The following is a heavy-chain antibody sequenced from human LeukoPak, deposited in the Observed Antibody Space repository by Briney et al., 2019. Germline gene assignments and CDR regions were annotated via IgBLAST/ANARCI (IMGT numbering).Heavy chain of an antibody. CDR1: GGTFSSYA. J-gene: IGHJ4*02. D-gene: IGHD3-3*01. CDR3: ARGPRPTYYDFWSGYYTGEYFDY. Sequence: SVKVSCKASGGTFSSYAISWVRQAPGQGLEWMGGIIPIFGTANYAQKFQGRVTITADETTSTAYMELSSLRSEDTAVYYCARGPRPTYYDFWSGYYTGEYFDYWGQGTLVTVTS. V-gene: IGHV1-69*13. CDR2: IIPIFGTA.